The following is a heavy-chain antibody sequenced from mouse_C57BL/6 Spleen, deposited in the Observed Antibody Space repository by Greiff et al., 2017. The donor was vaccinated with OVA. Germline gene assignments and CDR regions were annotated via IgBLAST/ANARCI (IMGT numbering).Heavy chain of an antibody. Sequence: EVKLMESGGGLVKPGGSLKLSCAASGFTFSSYAMSWVRQTPEKRLEWVATISDGGSYTYYPDNVKGRFTISRDNAKNNLYMQMSHLKSEDTAMYYCARESLTTVVAPFDYWGQGTTLTVSS. J-gene: IGHJ2*01. CDR2: ISDGGSYT. D-gene: IGHD1-1*01. CDR3: ARESLTTVVAPFDY. V-gene: IGHV5-4*01. CDR1: GFTFSSYA.